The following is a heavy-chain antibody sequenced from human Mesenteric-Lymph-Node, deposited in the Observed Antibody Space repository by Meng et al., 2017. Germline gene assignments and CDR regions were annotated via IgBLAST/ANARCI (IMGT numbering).Heavy chain of an antibody. Sequence: VPLQQWGAGLLKPSETLSLTCAVYGGSFSGYYWSWIRQPPGKGLEWIGEINHSGSTNYNPSLKSRVTISVDTSKNQFSLKLTSVTAADTAVYYCARGGYYSFDYWGQGTLVTVSS. J-gene: IGHJ4*02. D-gene: IGHD5-18*01. CDR1: GGSFSGYY. CDR2: INHSGST. V-gene: IGHV4-34*01. CDR3: ARGGYYSFDY.